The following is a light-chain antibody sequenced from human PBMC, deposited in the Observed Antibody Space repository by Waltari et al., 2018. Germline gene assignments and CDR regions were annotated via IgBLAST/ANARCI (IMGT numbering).Light chain of an antibody. Sequence: DIVMTQSPDSLAVSLGERATFTCTSSQSVLYSSNNKNYLAWYQQKPGQPPKLLMYWASIRESGVPDRFSGSGSGTDFTLTINSLQAEDVAVYYCQQYYNTPSTFGPGTKVDIK. V-gene: IGKV4-1*01. CDR2: WAS. J-gene: IGKJ3*01. CDR1: QSVLYSSNNKNY. CDR3: QQYYNTPST.